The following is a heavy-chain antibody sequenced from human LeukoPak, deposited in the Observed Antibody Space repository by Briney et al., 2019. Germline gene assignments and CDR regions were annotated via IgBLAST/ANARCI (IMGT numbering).Heavy chain of an antibody. CDR3: ARAREPLLYTYYFDY. Sequence: SETLSLTCSVSGFSISSGYFWGWIRQPPGKGLEWIGRVYHSGTTNYDPPLKSRVTISVDTSRNQFSLKLSSVTAADTAVYYCARAREPLLYTYYFDYWGQGTLVTVSS. CDR2: VYHSGTT. D-gene: IGHD3-16*01. CDR1: GFSISSGYF. J-gene: IGHJ4*02. V-gene: IGHV4-38-2*02.